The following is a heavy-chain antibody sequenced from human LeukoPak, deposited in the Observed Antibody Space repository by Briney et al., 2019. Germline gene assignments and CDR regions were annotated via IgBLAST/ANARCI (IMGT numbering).Heavy chain of an antibody. J-gene: IGHJ3*02. Sequence: GGSLRLSCAASGFTFSSSAMSWVRQAPGKGLEWVSSISSSSYIYYADSVKGRFTISRDNAKNSLYLQMNSLRAEDTAVYYCARGAGKRGGAFDIWGQGTMVTVSS. CDR3: ARGAGKRGGAFDI. CDR2: ISSSSYI. CDR1: GFTFSSSA. D-gene: IGHD6-19*01. V-gene: IGHV3-21*01.